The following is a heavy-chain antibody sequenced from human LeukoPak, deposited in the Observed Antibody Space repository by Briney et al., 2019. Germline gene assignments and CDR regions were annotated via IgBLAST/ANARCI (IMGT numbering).Heavy chain of an antibody. CDR3: AMTSGSYFMDAFDI. J-gene: IGHJ3*02. CDR1: GGSISSYY. V-gene: IGHV4-59*08. Sequence: SETLSLTCTVSGGSISSYYWSWIRQPPGKGLEWIGYIYYSGSTNYNPSLKSRVTISVDTSKNQFSLKLSSVTAADTAVCYCAMTSGSYFMDAFDIWGQGTMVTVSS. D-gene: IGHD1-26*01. CDR2: IYYSGST.